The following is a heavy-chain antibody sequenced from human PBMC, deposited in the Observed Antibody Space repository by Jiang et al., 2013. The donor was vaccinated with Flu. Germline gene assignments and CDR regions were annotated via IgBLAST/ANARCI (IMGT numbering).Heavy chain of an antibody. CDR3: AREGGEDSSGYNFDY. CDR2: IYSGGST. CDR1: GFTVSSNY. J-gene: IGHJ4*02. D-gene: IGHD3-22*01. Sequence: RLSCAASGFTVSSNYMSWVRQAPGKGLEWVSVIYSGGSTYYADSVKGRFTISRDNSKNTLYLQMNSLRAEDTAVYYCAREGGEDSSGYNFDYWGQGTLVTVSS. V-gene: IGHV3-66*01.